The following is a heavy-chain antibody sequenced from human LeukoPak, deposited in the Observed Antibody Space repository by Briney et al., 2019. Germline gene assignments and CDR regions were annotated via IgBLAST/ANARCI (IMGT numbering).Heavy chain of an antibody. CDR1: GFTFSTYS. V-gene: IGHV3-23*01. CDR3: ARVPSRDYGSGTD. Sequence: GGSLRLSCAASGFTFSTYSMNWVRQAPGKGLEWVSAINDAGSGTYYADSVKGRFTISRDNAKNTLYLQMNSLRAEDTAVYYCARVPSRDYGSGTDWGQGTLVTVSS. J-gene: IGHJ4*02. D-gene: IGHD3-10*01. CDR2: INDAGSGT.